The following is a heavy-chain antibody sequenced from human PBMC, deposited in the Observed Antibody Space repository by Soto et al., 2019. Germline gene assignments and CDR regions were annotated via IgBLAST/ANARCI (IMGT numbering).Heavy chain of an antibody. Sequence: EVQLVESGGGLVQPGESLRLSCAASGFTFSSYWMHWVRQAPGKGLVWVSRINSDGSSTSYADSVKGRFTISRDNAKNPLYLQMNSLRAEDTAVYYCARDRQVGATGWFDPWGQGTLVTVSS. CDR1: GFTFSSYW. CDR3: ARDRQVGATGWFDP. J-gene: IGHJ5*02. D-gene: IGHD1-26*01. V-gene: IGHV3-74*01. CDR2: INSDGSST.